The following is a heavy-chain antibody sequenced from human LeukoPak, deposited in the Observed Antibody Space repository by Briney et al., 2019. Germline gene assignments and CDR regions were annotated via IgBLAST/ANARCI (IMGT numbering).Heavy chain of an antibody. CDR2: IYYSGST. CDR3: ARGGDWQQQLPVPPGEHYSYMDV. V-gene: IGHV4-59*01. J-gene: IGHJ6*03. CDR1: GGSISSYY. D-gene: IGHD6-13*01. Sequence: SETLSLTCTVSGGSISSYYWSWIRQPPGKGLELIGYIYYSGSTNYNPSLKSRVTISVDTSKNQFSLNLSSVTAADTAVYYCARGGDWQQQLPVPPGEHYSYMDVWGKGTTVTVSS.